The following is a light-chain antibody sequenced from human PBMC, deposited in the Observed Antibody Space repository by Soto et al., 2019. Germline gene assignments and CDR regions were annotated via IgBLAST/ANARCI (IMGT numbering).Light chain of an antibody. CDR3: QQYGGSPRT. V-gene: IGKV3-20*01. Sequence: EIVLTQSPGTLSLSPGERATLSCRASQSVSSNYLAWYQQKPGQAPRLLIYGASSRATGIPDRFSGSGSGPEFTLTIRTLEPEEFAVYYCQQYGGSPRTFGQGTQVETK. CDR2: GAS. J-gene: IGKJ1*01. CDR1: QSVSSNY.